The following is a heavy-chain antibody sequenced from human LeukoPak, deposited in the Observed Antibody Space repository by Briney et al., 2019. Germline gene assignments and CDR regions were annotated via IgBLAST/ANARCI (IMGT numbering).Heavy chain of an antibody. CDR2: IYYSGST. J-gene: IGHJ3*02. CDR3: ARHGGTTGIDAFDI. V-gene: IGHV4-39*01. CDR1: GGSISSSSYY. D-gene: IGHD1-1*01. Sequence: SETLSLTCTVSGGSISSSSYYWGWIRQPPGKGLEWIGSIYYSGSTYYNPSLKSRATISVDTSKNQFSLKLSSVTAADTAVYYCARHGGTTGIDAFDIWGQGTMVTVSS.